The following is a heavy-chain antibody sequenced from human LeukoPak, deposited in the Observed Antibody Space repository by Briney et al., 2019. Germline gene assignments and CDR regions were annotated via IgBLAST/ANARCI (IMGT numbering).Heavy chain of an antibody. D-gene: IGHD3-22*01. CDR2: IYTSGGT. Sequence: TETLSLTCTVSGGSISSYSWSWIRQPPRKRLECVGGIYTSGGTTYNPSPKSRVTMSVDTSKSQFSLKLSSVTAADTAVYYCARDYPERYYYDSSGYYPSFPHYFDYWGQGTLVTVSS. V-gene: IGHV4-4*07. CDR3: ARDYPERYYYDSSGYYPSFPHYFDY. J-gene: IGHJ4*02. CDR1: GGSISSYS.